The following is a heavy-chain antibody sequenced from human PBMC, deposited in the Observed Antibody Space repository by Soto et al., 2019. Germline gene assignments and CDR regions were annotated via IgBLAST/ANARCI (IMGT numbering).Heavy chain of an antibody. CDR3: ARLVQQLVFAGSYYFDY. CDR2: ISAYNGNT. Sequence: ASVKVSCKASGYTFTSYGISWVRQAPGQGLEWMGWISAYNGNTNYAQKLQGRVTMTTDTSTSTTYMELRSLRSDDTAVYYCARLVQQLVFAGSYYFDYWGQGTLVTVSS. J-gene: IGHJ4*02. D-gene: IGHD6-13*01. CDR1: GYTFTSYG. V-gene: IGHV1-18*01.